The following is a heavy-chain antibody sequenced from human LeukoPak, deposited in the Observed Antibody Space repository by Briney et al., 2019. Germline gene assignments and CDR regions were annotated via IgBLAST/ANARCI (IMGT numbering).Heavy chain of an antibody. J-gene: IGHJ4*02. CDR2: IKPDGSAQ. CDR1: GFTFSNSW. CDR3: AKAASSSSPYFDY. D-gene: IGHD6-6*01. V-gene: IGHV3-7*03. Sequence: GGSLRLSCAASGFTFSNSWMSWVRQAPGKGLEWVATIKPDGSAQYYVDSVKGRFTISRDNAKNSLYLQMNSLRAEDMALYYCAKAASSSSPYFDYWGQGTLVTVSS.